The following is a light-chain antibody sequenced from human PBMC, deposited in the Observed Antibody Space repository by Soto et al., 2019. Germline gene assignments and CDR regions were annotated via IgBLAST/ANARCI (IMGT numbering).Light chain of an antibody. CDR1: QHISNY. J-gene: IGKJ4*01. Sequence: DIQMTHSPSTLSASVGDRVTMTGHATQHISNYLNWYEQKPGKAHKLLIYDASNLETGVPSRFSGSGSGTDFTFTISSLQPEDIATYYCQQYDNLVTFGGGTKVDIK. V-gene: IGKV1-33*01. CDR2: DAS. CDR3: QQYDNLVT.